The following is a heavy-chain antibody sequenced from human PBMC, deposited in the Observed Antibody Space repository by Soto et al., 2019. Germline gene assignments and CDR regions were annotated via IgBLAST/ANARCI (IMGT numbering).Heavy chain of an antibody. V-gene: IGHV1-8*01. D-gene: IGHD2-15*01. CDR1: GYTFTDYD. CDR3: ARVAVAARPRWYNWFDP. J-gene: IGHJ5*02. Sequence: QEQLVQSGAEVKKPGASVKVSCKTSGYTFTDYDINWVRQATGQGLEWIGWMNPNRGETGYAQKFQGRVTMTRSASLSTAYLELRSLRSEDTAVYYCARVAVAARPRWYNWFDPWGQGTLVTVSS. CDR2: MNPNRGET.